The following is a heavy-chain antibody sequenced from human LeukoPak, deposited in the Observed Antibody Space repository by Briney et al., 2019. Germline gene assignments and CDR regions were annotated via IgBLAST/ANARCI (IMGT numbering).Heavy chain of an antibody. J-gene: IGHJ4*02. CDR1: GGTFSSYA. CDR3: ARDSFRSVRGVIYFDY. V-gene: IGHV1-69*13. Sequence: SVKVSCKASGGTFSSYAISWVRQAPGQGLEWMGGIIPIFGTANYAQKFQGRVTITADESTSTAYMGLSSLRSEDTAVYYCARDSFRSVRGVIYFDYWGQGTLVTVSS. D-gene: IGHD3-10*01. CDR2: IIPIFGTA.